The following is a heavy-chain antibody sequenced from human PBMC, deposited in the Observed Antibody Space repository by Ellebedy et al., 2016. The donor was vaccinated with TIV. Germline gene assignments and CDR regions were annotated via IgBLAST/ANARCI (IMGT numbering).Heavy chain of an antibody. CDR1: GDTLTDLS. D-gene: IGHD2-15*01. J-gene: IGHJ6*02. CDR3: ASRGVPLGYCSGDSCLETYYYYGMDV. V-gene: IGHV1-24*01. Sequence: AASVKVSCKVSGDTLTDLSIHWVRQAPGKGLEWMGGFDPEEGETLYAQKFQGRVTITADKSTSTAYMELSSLRSEDTAVYYCASRGVPLGYCSGDSCLETYYYYGMDVWGQGTTVTVSS. CDR2: FDPEEGET.